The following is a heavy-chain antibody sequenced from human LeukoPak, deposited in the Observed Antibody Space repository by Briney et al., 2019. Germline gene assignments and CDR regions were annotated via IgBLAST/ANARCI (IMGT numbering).Heavy chain of an antibody. J-gene: IGHJ6*03. D-gene: IGHD3-22*01. CDR1: GGSISSYY. CDR3: ARVSYYYDSSGYYYYYYMDV. CDR2: IYYSGST. V-gene: IGHV4-59*01. Sequence: PSETLSLTCTVSGGSISSYYWSWIRQPPGKGLEWIGYIYYSGSTNYNPSLKSRVTISVDTSKNQFSLKLSSVTAADTAVYYCARVSYYYDSSGYYYYYYMDVWGKGTTVTISS.